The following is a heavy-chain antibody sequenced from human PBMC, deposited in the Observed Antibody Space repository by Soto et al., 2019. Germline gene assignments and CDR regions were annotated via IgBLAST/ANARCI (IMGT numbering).Heavy chain of an antibody. D-gene: IGHD6-19*01. V-gene: IGHV1-18*01. J-gene: IGHJ3*02. CDR2: ISAYNGNT. Sequence: GSAVKVCCKASGYTFTSYGISWVRQAPGQGLEWMGWISAYNGNTNYAQKLQGRVTMTTDTSTSTAYMELRSLRSDDTAVYYCARDSSRSDAFDIWGQGTMVILSS. CDR3: ARDSSRSDAFDI. CDR1: GYTFTSYG.